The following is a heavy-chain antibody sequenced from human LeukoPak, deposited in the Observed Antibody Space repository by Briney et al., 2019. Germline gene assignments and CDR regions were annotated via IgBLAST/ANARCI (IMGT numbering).Heavy chain of an antibody. J-gene: IGHJ4*02. D-gene: IGHD3-10*01. CDR2: INHSGST. CDR3: ARGYYGSGRPFDY. V-gene: IGHV4-34*01. CDR1: GFTVSSNY. Sequence: GSLRLSCAASGFTVSSNYMSWIRQPPGKGLEWIGEINHSGSTNYNPSLKSRVTISVDTSKNQFSLKLSSVTAADTAVYYCARGYYGSGRPFDYWGQGTLVTVSS.